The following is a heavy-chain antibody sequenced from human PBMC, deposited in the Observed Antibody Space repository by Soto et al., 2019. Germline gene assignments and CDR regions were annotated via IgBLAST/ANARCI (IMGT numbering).Heavy chain of an antibody. V-gene: IGHV4-39*01. D-gene: IGHD6-19*01. J-gene: IGHJ5*02. CDR3: ARHWVLIAVAGCSWFDP. CDR2: IYYSGST. CDR1: GGSISSSSYY. Sequence: SETLSLTCTVSGGSISSSSYYWGWIRQPPGKGLEWIGSIYYSGSTYYNPSLKSRVTISVDTSKNQFSLKLSSVTAADTAVYYCARHWVLIAVAGCSWFDPWGQGTLVTVSS.